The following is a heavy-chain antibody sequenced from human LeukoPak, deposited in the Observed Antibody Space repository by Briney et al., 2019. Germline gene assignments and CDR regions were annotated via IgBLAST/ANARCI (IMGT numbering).Heavy chain of an antibody. CDR1: GFTCSSYA. J-gene: IGHJ4*02. D-gene: IGHD3-10*01. V-gene: IGHV3-23*01. CDR3: AKKTMVRGVM. CDR2: LSGGGGGT. Sequence: GGTLSLSCDGSGFTCSSYAMRWVRQAPGKGLEWVSALSGGGGGTYYAYSGKGRFTISRDNSKNSLYLQMNSLRTEDTAVYYCAKKTMVRGVMWGQGTLVTVSS.